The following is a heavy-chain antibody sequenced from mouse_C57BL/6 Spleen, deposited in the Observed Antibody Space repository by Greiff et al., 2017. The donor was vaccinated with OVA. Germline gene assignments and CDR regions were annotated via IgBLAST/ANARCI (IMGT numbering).Heavy chain of an antibody. J-gene: IGHJ3*01. V-gene: IGHV1-55*01. Sequence: QVQLKQPGAELVKPGASVKMSCKASGYTFTSYWITWVKQRPGQGLEWIGDIYPGSGSTNYNEKFKSKATLTVDTSSSTAYMQLSSLTSEDSAVYYCARGGRQPPPFAYWGQGTLVTVSA. D-gene: IGHD3-2*01. CDR3: ARGGRQPPPFAY. CDR2: IYPGSGST. CDR1: GYTFTSYW.